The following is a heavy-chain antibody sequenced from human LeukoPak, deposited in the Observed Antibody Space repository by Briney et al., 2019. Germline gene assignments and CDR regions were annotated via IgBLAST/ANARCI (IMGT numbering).Heavy chain of an antibody. J-gene: IGHJ4*02. Sequence: ASVNVSCKASGYTFTSYGISWVRQAPGQGLEWMGWISAYNGNTNYAQKLQGRVTMTTDTSTSTAYMELRSLRSDDTAVYYCARDIGYSSSWYSGYWGQGTLVTVSS. D-gene: IGHD6-13*01. V-gene: IGHV1-18*01. CDR2: ISAYNGNT. CDR1: GYTFTSYG. CDR3: ARDIGYSSSWYSGY.